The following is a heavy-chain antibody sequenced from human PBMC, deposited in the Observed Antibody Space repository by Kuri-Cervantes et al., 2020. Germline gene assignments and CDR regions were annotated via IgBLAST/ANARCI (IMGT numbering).Heavy chain of an antibody. Sequence: GGSLRLSCAASGFTFSSYSMNWVRQAPGKGLEWVSSISSSSSYIYYADSVKGRFTISRDNAKNSLYLQMNSPRAEDTAVYYCVRDGVAPDYHYYMDVWGKGTTVTVSS. D-gene: IGHD2-15*01. CDR3: VRDGVAPDYHYYMDV. V-gene: IGHV3-21*01. J-gene: IGHJ6*03. CDR2: ISSSSSYI. CDR1: GFTFSSYS.